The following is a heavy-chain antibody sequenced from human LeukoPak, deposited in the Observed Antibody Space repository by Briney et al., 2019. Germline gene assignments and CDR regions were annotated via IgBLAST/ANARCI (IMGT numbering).Heavy chain of an antibody. Sequence: GGSLRLPCAASGFNFNNAWMNWVRQAPGKGLEWVGRIKSKTDGGTTDYAAPVKGRFTISRDDSKNTLYLQMNSLKTEDTAVYYCTARLIVGATPDVWGQGTTVTVSS. D-gene: IGHD1-26*01. CDR1: GFNFNNAW. CDR2: IKSKTDGGTT. CDR3: TARLIVGATPDV. V-gene: IGHV3-15*07. J-gene: IGHJ6*02.